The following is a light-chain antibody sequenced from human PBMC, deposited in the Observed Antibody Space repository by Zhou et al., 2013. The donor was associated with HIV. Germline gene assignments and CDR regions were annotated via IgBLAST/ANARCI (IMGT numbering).Light chain of an antibody. CDR2: GTS. CDR1: QNVPY. J-gene: IGKJ2*01. Sequence: EVVMTQSPGTLSLSPGERATLSCRASQNVPYLAWYQQRSGQPPRLLIYGTSTRATGVPARFSGSGSGTEFTLTISSLQSEDFGVYYCQQYYNWPPYTFGQGTKVEIK. CDR3: QQYYNWPPYT. V-gene: IGKV3-15*01.